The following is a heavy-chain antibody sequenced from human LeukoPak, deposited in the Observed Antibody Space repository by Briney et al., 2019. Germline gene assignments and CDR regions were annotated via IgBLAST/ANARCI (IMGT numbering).Heavy chain of an antibody. CDR3: ARGGGDYHAGPYCFDY. D-gene: IGHD4-17*01. V-gene: IGHV4-34*01. J-gene: IGHJ4*02. CDR2: INHSGST. CDR1: GGSFSGYY. Sequence: SETLSLTCAVYGGSFSGYYWSWIRQPPGKGLESIGEINHSGSTNYNPSLKSRVTISVDTSKNQFSLKLSSVTAADTAVYYCARGGGDYHAGPYCFDYWGQGTLVTVSS.